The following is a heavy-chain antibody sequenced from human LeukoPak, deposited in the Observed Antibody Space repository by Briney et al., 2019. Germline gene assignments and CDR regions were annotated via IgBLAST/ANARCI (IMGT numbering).Heavy chain of an antibody. Sequence: SETLSLTCTVSGGSISSSSYYWGWTRQPPGKGLEWIGSIYYSGSTYYNPSLKSRVTISVDTSKNQFSLKLSSVTAADTAVYYCARRVVVVPAAKYYYYMDVWGKGTTATVSS. V-gene: IGHV4-39*01. J-gene: IGHJ6*03. CDR1: GGSISSSSYY. D-gene: IGHD2-2*01. CDR3: ARRVVVVPAAKYYYYMDV. CDR2: IYYSGST.